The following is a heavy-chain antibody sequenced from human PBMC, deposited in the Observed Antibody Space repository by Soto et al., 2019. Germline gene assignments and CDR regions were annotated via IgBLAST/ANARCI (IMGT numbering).Heavy chain of an antibody. CDR2: IYWDDDK. V-gene: IGHV2-5*02. CDR3: VHRAGIDGNWNGGYFDY. Sequence: QITLRESGPTRVKPTQTLTLTCTFSGFSLSARPVAVGWIRQPPGKALERLALIYWDDDKRYSPSLMSRLTRTKDTSKNQVVLTMTNMDPLDTAIYYCVHRAGIDGNWNGGYFDYWGQGALVTVSS. J-gene: IGHJ4*02. CDR1: GFSLSARPVA. D-gene: IGHD1-1*01.